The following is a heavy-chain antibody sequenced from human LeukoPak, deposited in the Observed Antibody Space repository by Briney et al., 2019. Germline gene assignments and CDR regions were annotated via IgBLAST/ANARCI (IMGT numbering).Heavy chain of an antibody. CDR1: GGSFSGYY. D-gene: IGHD2-2*01. Sequence: SETLSLTRAVYGGSFSGYYWSWIRQPPGKGLEWIGEINHSGSTNYNPSLKSRVTISVDTSKNQFSLKLSSVTAADTAVYYCARGVTVVVPAAIRYYYYYYMDVWGKGTTVTVSS. J-gene: IGHJ6*03. CDR2: INHSGST. V-gene: IGHV4-34*01. CDR3: ARGVTVVVPAAIRYYYYYYMDV.